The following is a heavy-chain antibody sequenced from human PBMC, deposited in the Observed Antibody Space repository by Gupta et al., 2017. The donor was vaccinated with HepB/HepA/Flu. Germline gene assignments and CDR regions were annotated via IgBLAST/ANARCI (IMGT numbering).Heavy chain of an antibody. V-gene: IGHV3-48*03. CDR2: ISSSGSTI. CDR1: GFTFSSYE. CDR3: ARGDNWNSNAFDI. Sequence: EVQLVESGGGLVQPGGSLRLSCAASGFTFSSYEMNWVRQAPGKGLEWVSYISSSGSTIYYADSVKGRFTISRDNAKNSLYLQMNSLRAEDTAVYYCARGDNWNSNAFDIWGQGTMVTVSS. J-gene: IGHJ3*02. D-gene: IGHD1-7*01.